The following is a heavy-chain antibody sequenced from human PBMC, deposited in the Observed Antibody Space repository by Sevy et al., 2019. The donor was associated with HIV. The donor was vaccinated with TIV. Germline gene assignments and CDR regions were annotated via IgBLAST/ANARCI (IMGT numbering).Heavy chain of an antibody. D-gene: IGHD3-9*01. CDR3: AKDFTGYNGMDV. CDR2: ITYNGRDK. J-gene: IGHJ6*02. Sequence: GGSLRLSCVVSGFTFTTSGMHWVRQAPGKGLEWVAVITYNGRDKLSADSVQGRFTISRDNYDTILYLHVNSLRSEDTAVYYCAKDFTGYNGMDVWGQGTMVTVSS. CDR1: GFTFTTSG. V-gene: IGHV3-30*18.